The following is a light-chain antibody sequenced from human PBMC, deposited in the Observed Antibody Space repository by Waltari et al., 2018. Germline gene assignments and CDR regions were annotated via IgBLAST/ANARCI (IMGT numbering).Light chain of an antibody. V-gene: IGKV1-9*01. CDR3: QKIPSYPRRT. CDR2: AAS. Sequence: DIHMTQSPSFLSASVGDRVTITCRASQGIGRYLAWYQQKPGKAPYLLIYAASALQSGVPSRVSGSGYGTEFTLTISSLQTADYATYYCQKIPSYPRRTFSGGTKVDI. CDR1: QGIGRY. J-gene: IGKJ4*01.